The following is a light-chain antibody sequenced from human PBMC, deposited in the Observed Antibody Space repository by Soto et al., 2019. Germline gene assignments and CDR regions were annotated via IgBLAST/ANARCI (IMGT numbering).Light chain of an antibody. Sequence: EIVMTQSPATLSVSPGERSTLSCRASQSVSILLAWYQQKPGQXHRXXIHGATTRATGIPARFSGSGSGTELTITISSLQSEDFEVYDCQQYNNWPRTFGQGTKVDIK. J-gene: IGKJ1*01. CDR3: QQYNNWPRT. CDR1: QSVSIL. CDR2: GAT. V-gene: IGKV3-15*01.